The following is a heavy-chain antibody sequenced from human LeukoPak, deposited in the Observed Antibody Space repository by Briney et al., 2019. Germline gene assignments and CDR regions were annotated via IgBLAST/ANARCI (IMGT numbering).Heavy chain of an antibody. CDR3: ARVHEGSGSYGPYYYYYGMDV. J-gene: IGHJ6*02. CDR2: IDYSGST. V-gene: IGHV4-59*01. Sequence: PSETLSLTCTVSGGSIKSYYWTWIRQPPGKGLEWIGYIDYSGSTNYNPSLKSRVTISVDTSKNQFSLNLTSVTAADTAVYYCARVHEGSGSYGPYYYYYGMDVWGQGTTVTVSS. D-gene: IGHD3-10*01. CDR1: GGSIKSYY.